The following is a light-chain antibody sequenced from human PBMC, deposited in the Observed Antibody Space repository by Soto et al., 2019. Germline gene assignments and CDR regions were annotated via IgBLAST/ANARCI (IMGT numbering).Light chain of an antibody. J-gene: IGKJ5*01. V-gene: IGKV1-33*01. CDR3: QQFDYLPIT. CDR2: DVS. CDR1: QDIRKY. Sequence: DIQMTQSPSSLSASLGDRVTITCQASQDIRKYLNWYQQTPGKAPNLLIHDVSSLQTGVPSRFSGSGSKTNFTFNINSLQPEDVATYYCQQFDYLPITFGQGTRLEIK.